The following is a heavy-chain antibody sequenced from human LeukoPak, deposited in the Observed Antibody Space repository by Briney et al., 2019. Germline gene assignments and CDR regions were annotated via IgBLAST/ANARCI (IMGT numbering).Heavy chain of an antibody. CDR2: ISWNSGSM. Sequence: GGSLRLSCVASGFTFDDYAMHWVRQAPGKGLEWVSGISWNSGSMGYADSVKGRFTISRDSAKNSLYLQMNSLRAEDTALYYCAKEADSGAFDIWGQGTMVTVSS. CDR3: AKEADSGAFDI. J-gene: IGHJ3*02. V-gene: IGHV3-9*01. D-gene: IGHD2-15*01. CDR1: GFTFDDYA.